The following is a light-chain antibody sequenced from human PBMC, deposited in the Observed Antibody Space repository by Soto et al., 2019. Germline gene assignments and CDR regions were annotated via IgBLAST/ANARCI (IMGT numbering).Light chain of an antibody. CDR3: SSYTRSSTHWV. CDR1: SSDVGGYNY. CDR2: EVS. V-gene: IGLV2-14*01. Sequence: QSALTQPASVSGSPGQSITISCTGTSSDVGGYNYVSWYQQHPGKAPKLMIYEVSNRPSGVSNRFSGSKSGNTASLTISGLQAEDEADYYSSSYTRSSTHWVFGGGTKVTVL. J-gene: IGLJ3*02.